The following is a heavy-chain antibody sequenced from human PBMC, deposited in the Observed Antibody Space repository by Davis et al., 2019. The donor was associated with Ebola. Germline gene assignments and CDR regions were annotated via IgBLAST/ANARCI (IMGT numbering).Heavy chain of an antibody. Sequence: AASVKVSCKASGYTFTSYAMHWVRQAPGQRLEWMGWINAGNGNTKYSQKFQGRVTITRDTSASTAYMELSSLRSEDTAVYYCAREQGGVYYYGMDVWGQGTTVTVSS. V-gene: IGHV1-3*01. CDR1: GYTFTSYA. CDR3: AREQGGVYYYGMDV. J-gene: IGHJ6*02. CDR2: INAGNGNT.